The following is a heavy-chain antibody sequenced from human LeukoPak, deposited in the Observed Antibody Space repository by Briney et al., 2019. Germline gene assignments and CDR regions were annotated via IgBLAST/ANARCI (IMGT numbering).Heavy chain of an antibody. J-gene: IGHJ3*01. V-gene: IGHV3-30-3*01. Sequence: GGSLRLFCAASGFTFSSYAMHWVRQAPGKGLEWVAVISYDGSNKYYADSVKGRFTISRDNSKNTLYLQMNSLRAEDTAVYYCARESVNWGQGTMVTVSS. CDR3: ARESVN. CDR2: ISYDGSNK. CDR1: GFTFSSYA. D-gene: IGHD3-10*01.